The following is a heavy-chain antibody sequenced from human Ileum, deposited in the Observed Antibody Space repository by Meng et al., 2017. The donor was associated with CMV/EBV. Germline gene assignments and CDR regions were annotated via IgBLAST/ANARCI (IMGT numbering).Heavy chain of an antibody. CDR1: GLTVST. CDR2: INGVGST. CDR3: AKDGLATPWY. J-gene: IGHJ4*02. Sequence: VHVVECGGGLIQPGGSLRLACAASGLTVSTMSWVRQAPGKGLEWVSVINGVGSTYYADSVKGRFTISRDNSKNTLYLQMNSLRAEDTAVYYCAKDGLATPWYWGQGTLVTVSS. D-gene: IGHD2-15*01. V-gene: IGHV3-66*03.